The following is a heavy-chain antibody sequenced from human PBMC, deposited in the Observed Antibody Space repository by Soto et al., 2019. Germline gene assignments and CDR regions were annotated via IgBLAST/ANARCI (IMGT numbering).Heavy chain of an antibody. CDR2: FYYSSGTT. CDR1: GGSVSSSSYY. D-gene: IGHD3-10*01. Sequence: QLQLQESGPGLVKPSETLSLTCTVSGGSVSSSSYYWVWIRQPPGKGLEWIGSFYYSSGTTYYNPSLKSRVTMSVDTSKNQFSLKLNSVTAADTAVYYCASNPEMGSLLNFWGQGTLVTVSS. CDR3: ASNPEMGSLLNF. V-gene: IGHV4-39*01. J-gene: IGHJ4*02.